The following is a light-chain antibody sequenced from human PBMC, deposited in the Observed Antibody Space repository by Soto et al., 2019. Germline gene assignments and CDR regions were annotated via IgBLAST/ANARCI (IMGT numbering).Light chain of an antibody. CDR2: EVS. CDR1: SSDVGSYNP. J-gene: IGLJ1*01. V-gene: IGLV2-23*02. CDR3: CSYAGTSTPYV. Sequence: QSVLTQPASVSGSPGQSITISCTGTSSDVGSYNPVSWYQQHPGKAPKLMIYEVSKRPSGVSNRFSGSKSGNMASLTISGLQAEDEADYYCCSYAGTSTPYVFGTGTKVTVL.